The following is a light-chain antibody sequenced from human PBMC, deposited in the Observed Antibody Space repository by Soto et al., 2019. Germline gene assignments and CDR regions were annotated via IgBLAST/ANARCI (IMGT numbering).Light chain of an antibody. CDR3: RNYDDAPLT. J-gene: IGKJ4*02. Sequence: DIQMTQSPSSLSASVGDRVTITCRAGQDINNYLAWYQQKPGKAPKLLISAASTLQSGVPSRFSGSGSGTDVTLTIISLQPEDVSTYYCRNYDDAPLTFGGGTKVELK. V-gene: IGKV1-27*01. CDR1: QDINNY. CDR2: AAS.